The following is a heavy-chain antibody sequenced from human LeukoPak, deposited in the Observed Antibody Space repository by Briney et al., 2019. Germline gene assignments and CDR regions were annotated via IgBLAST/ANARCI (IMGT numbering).Heavy chain of an antibody. CDR3: ARDRYSYGYYYYYMDV. D-gene: IGHD5-18*01. Sequence: QPGGSLRLSCAASGFTVSSNYMSWVRQAPGKGLEWVSVIYSGGSTYYADSVKGRFTISRDNSKNTLYLQMNSLRAEDTAVYYCARDRYSYGYYYYYMDVWGKGTTVTVSS. V-gene: IGHV3-66*02. CDR1: GFTVSSNY. CDR2: IYSGGST. J-gene: IGHJ6*03.